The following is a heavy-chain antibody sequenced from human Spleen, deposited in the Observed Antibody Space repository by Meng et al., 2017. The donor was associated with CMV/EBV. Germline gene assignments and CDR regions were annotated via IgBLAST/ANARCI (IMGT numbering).Heavy chain of an antibody. CDR3: ATGGTGNFAGHYYYGMDV. V-gene: IGHV5-51*01. D-gene: IGHD2-8*02. CDR1: GYSFTNYW. J-gene: IGHJ6*02. CDR2: IYPGDSDT. Sequence: GESLKISCKGSGYSFTNYWIGWVRQMPRKGLEWMGIIYPGDSDTRYSPSFQGQVTISADKSISSAYLQWSSLKASDTAMYYCATGGTGNFAGHYYYGMDVWGQGTTVTVSS.